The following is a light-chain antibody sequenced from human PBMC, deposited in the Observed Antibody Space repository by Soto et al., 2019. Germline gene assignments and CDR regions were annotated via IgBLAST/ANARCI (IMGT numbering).Light chain of an antibody. J-gene: IGKJ5*01. V-gene: IGKV3-11*01. CDR3: QQRSRRTPQ. CDR1: QSASSY. Sequence: IEMTHSPSTLYTYTLDIATLSFRASQSASSYLAWYQQKPGQAPRLLIYDASNRATGTPARFSGSGSGTDFTLTISSLEHEDFTVYYCQQRSRRTPQFGQGALLAIK. CDR2: DAS.